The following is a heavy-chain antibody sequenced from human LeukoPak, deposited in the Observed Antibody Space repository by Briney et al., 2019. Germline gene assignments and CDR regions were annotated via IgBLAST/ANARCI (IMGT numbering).Heavy chain of an antibody. D-gene: IGHD5-12*01. J-gene: IGHJ3*02. V-gene: IGHV1-24*01. CDR2: FDPEDGET. CDR3: AATYRGNAFDI. CDR1: GYTLTELS. Sequence: EASVKVSCKVSGYTLTELSMHWVRQAPGKGLEWMGGFDPEDGETIYAQKFQGRVTMTEDTSTDTAYMELSSLRSEDTAVYHCAATYRGNAFDIWGQGTMVTVSS.